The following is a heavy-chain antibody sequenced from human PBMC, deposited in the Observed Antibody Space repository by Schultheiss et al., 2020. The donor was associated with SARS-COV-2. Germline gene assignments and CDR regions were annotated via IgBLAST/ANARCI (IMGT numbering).Heavy chain of an antibody. Sequence: GESLKISCAVSGIPDHAMHWVRQTPGKGLEWVSYISSSGSTIYYADSVKGRFTISRDNSKNTLYLQMNSLRAEDTAVYYCARHRRDPYSGSYRWFDPWGQGTLVTVSS. CDR1: GIPDHA. CDR3: ARHRRDPYSGSYRWFDP. D-gene: IGHD1-26*01. J-gene: IGHJ5*02. V-gene: IGHV3-48*01. CDR2: ISSSGSTI.